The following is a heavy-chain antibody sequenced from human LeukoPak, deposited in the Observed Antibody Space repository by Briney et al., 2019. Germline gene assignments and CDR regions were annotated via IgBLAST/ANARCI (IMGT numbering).Heavy chain of an antibody. V-gene: IGHV3-20*04. J-gene: IGHJ4*02. CDR2: IYWDGSGT. CDR1: GFTFDDYA. Sequence: PGGSLRLSCAASGFTFDDYAMSWFRQAPGKGLEWVAGIYWDGSGTGYADSVKGRFTISRDNAKNSLYLQMNSLRAEDTALYYCARWRGQQLVLFDYWGQGTLVTVSS. D-gene: IGHD6-13*01. CDR3: ARWRGQQLVLFDY.